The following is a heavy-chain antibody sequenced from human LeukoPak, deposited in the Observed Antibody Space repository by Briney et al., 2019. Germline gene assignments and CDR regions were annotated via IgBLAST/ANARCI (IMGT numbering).Heavy chain of an antibody. V-gene: IGHV3-30-3*01. D-gene: IGHD3-3*01. Sequence: GMSLRLSCAASGFTFSSYAMHWVRQAPGKGLEWVAVISYDGSNKYYADSVKGRFTISRDNSKNTLYLQMNSLRAEDTAVYYCAGQVLEWSGGWFDPWGQGTLVTVSS. CDR2: ISYDGSNK. J-gene: IGHJ5*02. CDR1: GFTFSSYA. CDR3: AGQVLEWSGGWFDP.